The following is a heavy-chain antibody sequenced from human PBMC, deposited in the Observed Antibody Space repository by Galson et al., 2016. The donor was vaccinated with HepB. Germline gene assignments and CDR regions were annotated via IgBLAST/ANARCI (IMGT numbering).Heavy chain of an antibody. CDR2: VSASGST. CDR1: GGAINSGSYF. Sequence: TLSLTCTVSGGAINSGSYFWTWVRQRAGKGLEWIGRVSASGSTNYNPSLQIRVIVSIDTSKNHFSLRLTSVTAADTALYYWARGVAARQDYFYGMDVWGKGTTVTVSS. CDR3: ARGVAARQDYFYGMDV. D-gene: IGHD6-6*01. V-gene: IGHV4-61*02. J-gene: IGHJ6*04.